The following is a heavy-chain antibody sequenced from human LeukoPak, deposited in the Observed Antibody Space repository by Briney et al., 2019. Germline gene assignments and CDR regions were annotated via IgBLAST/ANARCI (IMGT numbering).Heavy chain of an antibody. CDR1: GFTFSSYG. J-gene: IGHJ4*02. CDR2: IRYDGSNK. CDR3: AKDLLGYCSGGSCPAGFDY. V-gene: IGHV3-30*02. D-gene: IGHD2-15*01. Sequence: PGGSLRLSCAASGFTFSSYGMHWVRQAPGKGLEWVAFIRYDGSNKYYADSVKGRFTISRDNSKNTLYLQMNSLRAEDTAVYYCAKDLLGYCSGGSCPAGFDYWGQGTLVTVPS.